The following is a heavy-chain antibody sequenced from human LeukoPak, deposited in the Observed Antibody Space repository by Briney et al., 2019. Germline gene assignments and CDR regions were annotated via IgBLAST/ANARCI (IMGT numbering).Heavy chain of an antibody. CDR2: ISYDGSDK. D-gene: IGHD4-17*01. J-gene: IGHJ4*02. CDR1: GFTFSDYT. Sequence: GGSLRLSCAASGFTFSDYTIHWARQAPGKGLEGVAVISYDGSDKYYADSVKGRFTISRDNSKNTVYLQMDSLRAEDTAVYYCARVDYGDYDFDYWGQGTLVTVSS. CDR3: ARVDYGDYDFDY. V-gene: IGHV3-30-3*01.